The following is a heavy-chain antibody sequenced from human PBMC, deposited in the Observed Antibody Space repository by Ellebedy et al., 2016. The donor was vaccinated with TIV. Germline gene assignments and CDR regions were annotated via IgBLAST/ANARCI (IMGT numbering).Heavy chain of an antibody. CDR2: ISHGGST. D-gene: IGHD6-19*01. J-gene: IGHJ4*02. Sequence: GSLRLXXAVYGGSFSGYYWSWIRQPPGKGLEWIGEISHGGSTNYNPSLKSRITISVDTSKNQFSLRLSSVTAADTAVYYCARWPRLKERAPRYTMAGPFDYWGQGTLVTVSS. V-gene: IGHV4-34*01. CDR1: GGSFSGYY. CDR3: ARWPRLKERAPRYTMAGPFDY.